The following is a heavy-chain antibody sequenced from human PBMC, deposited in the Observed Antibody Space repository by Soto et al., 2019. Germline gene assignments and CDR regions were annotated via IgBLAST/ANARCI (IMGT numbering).Heavy chain of an antibody. Sequence: SETLSLTCTVSGGSISNYYWTWIRQPPGKGLEWIGYVYYTGTTNYNPSLKSRVTISVDTSKNQFSLKLSSVTAADTAVYYCARDTYLYYGSGSYLYYFDSWGQGTLVTVSS. CDR2: VYYTGTT. D-gene: IGHD3-10*01. J-gene: IGHJ4*02. V-gene: IGHV4-59*01. CDR3: ARDTYLYYGSGSYLYYFDS. CDR1: GGSISNYY.